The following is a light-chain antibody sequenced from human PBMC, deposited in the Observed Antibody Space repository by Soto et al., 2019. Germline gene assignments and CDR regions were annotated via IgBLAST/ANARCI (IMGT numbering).Light chain of an antibody. J-gene: IGKJ4*01. Sequence: DIQMTQSPSSLSASVGDRVTITCRASQGIRNDLTWYQQKPGKAPKRLIYAASCLQSGVPLRFSGSGSGTEFTLTISSLQPEDFATYYCLQHNSYPLTFGGGTKVEIK. CDR1: QGIRND. CDR2: AAS. CDR3: LQHNSYPLT. V-gene: IGKV1-17*01.